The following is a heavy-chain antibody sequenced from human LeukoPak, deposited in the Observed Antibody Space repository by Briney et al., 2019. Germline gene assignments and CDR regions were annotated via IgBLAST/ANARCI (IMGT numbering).Heavy chain of an antibody. CDR2: IYYSGST. J-gene: IGHJ4*02. Sequence: SETLSLTCTVSGGSISSGGYYWSWIRQHPGKGLEWIGYIYYSGSTYYNPSLKSRVTISVDMSKNQFSLKLSSVTAADTAVYYCARFAYGEEDDYWGQGTLVTVSS. V-gene: IGHV4-31*03. CDR1: GGSISSGGYY. CDR3: ARFAYGEEDDY. D-gene: IGHD4/OR15-4a*01.